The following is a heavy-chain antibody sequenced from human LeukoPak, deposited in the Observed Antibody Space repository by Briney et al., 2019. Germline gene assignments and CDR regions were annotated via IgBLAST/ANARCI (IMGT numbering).Heavy chain of an antibody. CDR2: FDPEDGET. V-gene: IGHV1-24*01. Sequence: ASVKVSCKVSGYTLTELSMHWVRQAPGRGLEWMGGFDPEDGETIYAQKFQGRVTMTEDTSTDTAYMELSSLRSEDTAVYYCATDLWVAGTSSVYWGQGTLVTVSS. CDR1: GYTLTELS. J-gene: IGHJ4*02. D-gene: IGHD6-19*01. CDR3: ATDLWVAGTSSVY.